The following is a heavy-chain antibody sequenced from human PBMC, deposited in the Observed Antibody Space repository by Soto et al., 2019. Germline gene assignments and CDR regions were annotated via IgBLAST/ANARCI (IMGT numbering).Heavy chain of an antibody. V-gene: IGHV3-15*07. Sequence: EVQLVESGGGLVKPGGSLRLSCAASGFTFSNAWMNWVRQAPGKGLEWVGRIKSKTDGGTTDYAAPVKGIFTISRDDSKNTLYLQMNSLKTEDTAVYYCTTDYYGSGSYFSGAFDIWGQGTMVTVSS. CDR3: TTDYYGSGSYFSGAFDI. J-gene: IGHJ3*02. CDR1: GFTFSNAW. D-gene: IGHD3-10*01. CDR2: IKSKTDGGTT.